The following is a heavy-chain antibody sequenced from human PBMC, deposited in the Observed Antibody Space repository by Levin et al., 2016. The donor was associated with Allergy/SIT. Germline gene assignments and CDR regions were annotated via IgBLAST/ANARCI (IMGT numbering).Heavy chain of an antibody. V-gene: IGHV3-23*01. D-gene: IGHD2-21*02. CDR2: ISVTGGST. CDR1: GFTFGDYA. Sequence: GESLKISCTASGFTFGDYAMSWVRQPPGKGLEWVATISVTGGSTYYAGSLEGRFIISRDSFKNTLYLQMSSLRAEDTAMYYCAKEQSMTAPFHIWGQGTLVIVSS. CDR3: AKEQSMTAPFHI. J-gene: IGHJ1*01.